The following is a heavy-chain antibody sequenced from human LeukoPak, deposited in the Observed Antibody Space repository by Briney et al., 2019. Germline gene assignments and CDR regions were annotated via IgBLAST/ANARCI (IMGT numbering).Heavy chain of an antibody. CDR3: ARDRGTILNWGGPYYYGMDV. J-gene: IGHJ6*02. CDR1: GFTFSSYG. D-gene: IGHD7-27*01. V-gene: IGHV3-30*03. CDR2: ISYDGSNK. Sequence: GRSLRLSCAASGFTFSSYGMHWVRQAPGKGLEWVAVISYDGSNKYYADSVKDRFTISRDNSKNTLYLQMNSLRAEDTAVYYCARDRGTILNWGGPYYYGMDVWGQGTTVTVSS.